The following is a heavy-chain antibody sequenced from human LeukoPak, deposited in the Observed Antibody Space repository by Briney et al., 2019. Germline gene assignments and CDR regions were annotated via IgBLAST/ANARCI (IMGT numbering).Heavy chain of an antibody. Sequence: SQTLSLTCTVSGASISSGGYYWSWIRQHPGKGLEWIGYIYYSGSTYYNPSLKSRVTISVDTSKNQFSLKPSSVTAADTAVYYCARGVSLKAVTAALYYYYYGMDVWGQGTTVTVSS. CDR3: ARGVSLKAVTAALYYYYYGMDV. CDR2: IYYSGST. J-gene: IGHJ6*02. CDR1: GASISSGGYY. D-gene: IGHD2-21*02. V-gene: IGHV4-31*03.